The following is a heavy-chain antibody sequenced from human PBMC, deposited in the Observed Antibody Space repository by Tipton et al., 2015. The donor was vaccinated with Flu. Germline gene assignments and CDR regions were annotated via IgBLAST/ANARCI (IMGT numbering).Heavy chain of an antibody. CDR3: ARRDYSNYVSDPKNWFDR. J-gene: IGHJ5*02. D-gene: IGHD4-11*01. CDR2: VLYSGTT. Sequence: TLSLTCTVSGASISSDDYYWTWIRQPPGKGLEWIGCVLYSGTTYYSPSLKSRIGISVDTSDNHLSLKLSSVTAADTAVYFCARRDYSNYVSDPKNWFDRWGQGILVTVSS. V-gene: IGHV4-30-4*01. CDR1: GASISSDDYY.